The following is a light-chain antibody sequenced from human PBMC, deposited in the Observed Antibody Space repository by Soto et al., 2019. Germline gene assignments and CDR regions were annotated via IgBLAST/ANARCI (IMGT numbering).Light chain of an antibody. CDR3: QQSYSTPRT. CDR1: QSIGRY. J-gene: IGKJ1*01. Sequence: DIQMTQSPTSLSASVGDRVTVTCRASQSIGRYLNWYQQKPGKAPKFLIYAASSLQSGVPSRFSGSGSGTDFTLTIGSLQPEEFATYYCQQSYSTPRTFGQGTTVEIK. CDR2: AAS. V-gene: IGKV1-39*01.